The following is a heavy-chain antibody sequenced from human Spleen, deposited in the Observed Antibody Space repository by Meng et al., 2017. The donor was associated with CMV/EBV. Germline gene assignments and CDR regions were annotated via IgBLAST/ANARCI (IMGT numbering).Heavy chain of an antibody. Sequence: SETLSLTCTVSGYSISSGYYWGWIRQPPGKGLEWIGSIYHSGSTYYNPSLKSRVTISVDTSKNQFSLTLTSLTAADTAVYYCSLSGTYGQGCMDVWGQGTSVTVSS. D-gene: IGHD3-10*01. CDR2: IYHSGST. J-gene: IGHJ6*02. V-gene: IGHV4-38-2*02. CDR3: SLSGTYGQGCMDV. CDR1: GYSISSGYY.